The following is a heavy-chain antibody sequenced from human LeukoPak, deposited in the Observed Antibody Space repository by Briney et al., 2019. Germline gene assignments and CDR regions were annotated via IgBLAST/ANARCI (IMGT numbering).Heavy chain of an antibody. D-gene: IGHD1-26*01. CDR1: GGSINSYY. CDR3: ARYVRNRGTFYLDY. Sequence: PSETLSLTCTVSGGSINSYYWSWIRQPPGKGLEWIGYMYYSGSPNYNPSLKSRVAISVDTSKSQFSLKLSSVTAADTAVYYCARYVRNRGTFYLDYWGQGTLVTVSS. V-gene: IGHV4-59*01. J-gene: IGHJ4*02. CDR2: MYYSGSP.